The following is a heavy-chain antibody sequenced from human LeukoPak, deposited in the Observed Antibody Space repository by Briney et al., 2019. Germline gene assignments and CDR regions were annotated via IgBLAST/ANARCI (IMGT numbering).Heavy chain of an antibody. V-gene: IGHV3-30-3*01. CDR2: ISYDGSNK. CDR1: GSTFSSYA. Sequence: GGSLRLSCAASGSTFSSYAMHWVRQAPGKGLEWVAVISYDGSNKYYADSVKGRFTISRDNSKNTLYLQMNSLRAEDTAVYYCAREMDWMVDYWGQGTLVTVSS. J-gene: IGHJ4*02. D-gene: IGHD3/OR15-3a*01. CDR3: AREMDWMVDY.